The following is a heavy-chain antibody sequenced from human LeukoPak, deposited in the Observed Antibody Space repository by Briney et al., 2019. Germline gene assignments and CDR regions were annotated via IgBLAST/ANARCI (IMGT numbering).Heavy chain of an antibody. CDR2: IKSKTDDGTT. CDR1: GFTFSNAW. D-gene: IGHD4-17*01. Sequence: GGSLRLSCAASGFTFSNAWMSWVRQAPGKGLEWVGRIKSKTDDGTTDYAAPVKGRFTISRDDSKNTAYLQMNSLKTEDTAVYYCTRHEPTAGDAFDIWGQGTMVTVSS. CDR3: TRHEPTAGDAFDI. V-gene: IGHV3-15*01. J-gene: IGHJ3*02.